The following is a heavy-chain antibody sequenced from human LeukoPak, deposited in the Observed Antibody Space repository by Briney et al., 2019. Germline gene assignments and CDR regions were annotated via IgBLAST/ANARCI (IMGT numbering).Heavy chain of an antibody. CDR1: GFTFSNYW. Sequence: SGGSLRLSCVASGFTFSNYWMHWVRQPPGKGLVWVSRIYVDGRTTNYADSVKGRFTISRDNAKNTVYLEMNSLSVEDTATYYCIRDFRSGDLWGQGTLVTVTS. V-gene: IGHV3-74*01. CDR3: IRDFRSGDL. CDR2: IYVDGRTT. J-gene: IGHJ5*02.